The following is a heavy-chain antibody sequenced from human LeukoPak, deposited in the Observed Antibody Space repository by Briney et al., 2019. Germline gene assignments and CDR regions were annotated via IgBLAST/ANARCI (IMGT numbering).Heavy chain of an antibody. V-gene: IGHV3-7*04. Sequence: GGSLRLSCAASGFIFSSYWMNWVRQAPGKGLEWVANINQDGSEKNYVDSVKGRFTISRDNAKNSLYLQMSSLRAEDTAAYYYARYPSGYDRGFDYWGQGTLVTVSS. CDR1: GFIFSSYW. CDR3: ARYPSGYDRGFDY. J-gene: IGHJ4*02. D-gene: IGHD5-12*01. CDR2: INQDGSEK.